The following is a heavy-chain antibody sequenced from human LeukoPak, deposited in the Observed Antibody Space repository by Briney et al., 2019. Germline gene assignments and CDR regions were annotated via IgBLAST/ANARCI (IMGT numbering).Heavy chain of an antibody. J-gene: IGHJ2*01. D-gene: IGHD3-22*01. CDR2: ISGSGGST. Sequence: GGSLRLSCAASGFTFISYEMSWVRQAPGKGLEWVSAISGSGGSTYYADSVKGRFTISRDNSKNTLYLQMNSLRAEDTAVYYCAKPGITMIVVVIQDWYFDLWGRGTLVTVSS. CDR3: AKPGITMIVVVIQDWYFDL. V-gene: IGHV3-23*01. CDR1: GFTFISYE.